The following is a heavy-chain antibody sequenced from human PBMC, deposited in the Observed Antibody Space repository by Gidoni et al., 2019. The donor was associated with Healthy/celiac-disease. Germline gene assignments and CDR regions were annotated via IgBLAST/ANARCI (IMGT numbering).Heavy chain of an antibody. V-gene: IGHV2-5*02. D-gene: IGHD4-17*01. Sequence: QITLKESAPTLVKPTQTLTLTCTFSGFSLSTSGVGVGWIRQPPGKALEWLALIYWDDDKRYSPSLKSRLTITKDTSKIQVVLTMTNMDPVDTATYYCAHSIGDYGDFLAWFDPWGQGTLVTVSS. CDR3: AHSIGDYGDFLAWFDP. CDR1: GFSLSTSGVG. CDR2: IYWDDDK. J-gene: IGHJ5*02.